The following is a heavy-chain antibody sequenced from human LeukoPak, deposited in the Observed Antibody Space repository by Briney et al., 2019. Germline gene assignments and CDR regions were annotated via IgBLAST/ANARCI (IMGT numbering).Heavy chain of an antibody. D-gene: IGHD3-3*01. CDR1: GGSISSGGYY. CDR3: AREASLLERLQYTDHAFDI. Sequence: SETLSLTCTVSGGSISSGGYYWSWIRQPPGKGLEWIGYIYHSGSTYYNPSLKSRVTISVDRSKNQFSLKLSSVTAADTAVYYCAREASLLERLQYTDHAFDIWGQGTMVTVSS. J-gene: IGHJ3*02. CDR2: IYHSGST. V-gene: IGHV4-30-2*01.